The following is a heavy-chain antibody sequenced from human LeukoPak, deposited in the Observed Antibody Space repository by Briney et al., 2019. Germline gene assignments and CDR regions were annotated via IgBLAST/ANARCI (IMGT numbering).Heavy chain of an antibody. J-gene: IGHJ4*02. CDR3: ARGVYIAAAQYAY. CDR1: GVSISSYY. D-gene: IGHD6-13*01. V-gene: IGHV4-59*01. Sequence: PSETLSLTCTVSGVSISSYYWSWIRQPPGKGLEWIGYIYYSGTTNYNPSLKSRVTISVDTSKNQFSLKLSSVTAADTAVYYCARGVYIAAAQYAYWGQGTLVTVSS. CDR2: IYYSGTT.